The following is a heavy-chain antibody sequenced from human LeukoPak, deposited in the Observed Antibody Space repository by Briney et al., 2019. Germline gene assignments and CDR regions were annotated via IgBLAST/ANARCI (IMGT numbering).Heavy chain of an antibody. J-gene: IGHJ6*03. CDR1: GSTFSSYG. Sequence: GGSLRLSCAASGSTFSSYGMHWVRQAPGKGLEWVAVIWYDGSNKYYADSVKGRFTISRDNSKNTLYLQMNSLRAEDTAVYYCAKDYRYCSSTSCYSRYYYYMDVWGKGTTVTVSS. D-gene: IGHD2-2*01. CDR2: IWYDGSNK. V-gene: IGHV3-33*06. CDR3: AKDYRYCSSTSCYSRYYYYMDV.